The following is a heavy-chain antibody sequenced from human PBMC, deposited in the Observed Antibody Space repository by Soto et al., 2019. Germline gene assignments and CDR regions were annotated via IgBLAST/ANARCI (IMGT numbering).Heavy chain of an antibody. Sequence: GGSLRLSCSASGFTFSTFAVHWVRQAPGKGLEWVAVISADGTNKYYADSVKGRFTISGDNSKNTLFLQMDSLRIEDTAMYYCARAPTSRFDYWGQGTLVTVSS. V-gene: IGHV3-30-3*01. CDR1: GFTFSTFA. J-gene: IGHJ4*02. CDR3: ARAPTSRFDY. CDR2: ISADGTNK.